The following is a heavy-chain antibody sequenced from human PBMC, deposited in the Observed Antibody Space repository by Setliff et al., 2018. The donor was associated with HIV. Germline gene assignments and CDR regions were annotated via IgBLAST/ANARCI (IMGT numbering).Heavy chain of an antibody. CDR2: INHSGST. Sequence: SETLSLTCAVYGGSFSGYYWSWIRQPPGKGLEWIGEINHSGSTNYNPSLKSRVSISVDTSKNQFSLKLSSVTAAGTAVYYCARRGFWSDGRAFDIWGQGTMVTVSS. D-gene: IGHD3-3*01. CDR3: ARRGFWSDGRAFDI. CDR1: GGSFSGYY. J-gene: IGHJ3*02. V-gene: IGHV4-34*01.